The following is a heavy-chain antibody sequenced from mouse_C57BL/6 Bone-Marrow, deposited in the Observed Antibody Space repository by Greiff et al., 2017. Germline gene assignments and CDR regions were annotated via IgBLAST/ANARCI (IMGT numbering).Heavy chain of an antibody. CDR2: IYPRSGNT. V-gene: IGHV1-81*01. CDR1: GYTFTSYG. CDR3: ARRAWFAY. Sequence: QVQLQQSGAELARPGASVKLSCKASGYTFTSYGISWVKQRTGQGLVWIGEIYPRSGNTYYNEKFKGKATLTADKSSSTAYMELRSLTSEDSAVYFCARRAWFAYWCQGTLVTVSA. J-gene: IGHJ3*01.